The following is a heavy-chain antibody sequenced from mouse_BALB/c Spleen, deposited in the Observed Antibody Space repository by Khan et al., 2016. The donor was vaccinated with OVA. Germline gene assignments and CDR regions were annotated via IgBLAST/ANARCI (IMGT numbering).Heavy chain of an antibody. V-gene: IGHV9-3-1*01. Sequence: QIQLVQSGPELMKPGETVKTSCKAFGYTFKDYVMNWVRQSPGEGLQWMGSMNTYTGGPTYADDFEGRFAFSLETSASTVYLQISSLKDEDTATYFCVRVHGGYWGQGTALTVSS. J-gene: IGHJ2*01. CDR1: GYTFKDYV. CDR3: VRVHGGY. CDR2: MNTYTGGP.